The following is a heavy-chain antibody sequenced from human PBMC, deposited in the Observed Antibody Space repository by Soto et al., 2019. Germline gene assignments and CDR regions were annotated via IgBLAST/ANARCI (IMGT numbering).Heavy chain of an antibody. CDR3: AKRDSGYMNWFDP. CDR2: IYYSGST. D-gene: IGHD5-12*01. V-gene: IGHV4-39*01. Sequence: SETLSLTCTVSGGSISSSSYYWGWIRQPPGKGLEWIGSIYYSGSTYYNPSLKSRVTISVDTSKNQFSLRLGSVTAADTAVYYCAKRDSGYMNWFDPWGQGTLVTVSS. J-gene: IGHJ5*02. CDR1: GGSISSSSYY.